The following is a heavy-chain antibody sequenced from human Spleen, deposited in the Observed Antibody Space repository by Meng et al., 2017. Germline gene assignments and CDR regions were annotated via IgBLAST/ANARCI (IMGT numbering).Heavy chain of an antibody. CDR2: ISYSGST. V-gene: IGHV4-34*01. J-gene: IGHJ5*02. Sequence: WAAGLCTPSGTRSLTCDVYGGSFRGYSWSWHRQPPGKGLEWIGEISYSGSTNYRPSLKNRVTISLDTSKNQFSLKLRSVTAADTAVYYCARLWTVTSYSADWFDPWGQGTLVTVSS. D-gene: IGHD4-17*01. CDR1: GGSFRGYS. CDR3: ARLWTVTSYSADWFDP.